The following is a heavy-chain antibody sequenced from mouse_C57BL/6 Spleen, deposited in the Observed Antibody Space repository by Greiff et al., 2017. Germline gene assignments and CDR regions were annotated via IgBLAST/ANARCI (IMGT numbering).Heavy chain of an antibody. CDR1: GYTFTSYC. V-gene: IGHV1-64*01. D-gene: IGHD4-1*01. J-gene: IGHJ3*01. CDR2: IHPNSGST. Sequence: QVHVKQSGAELVKPGASVKLSCKASGYTFTSYCMHWVKQRPGQGLEWIGMIHPNSGSTNYNEKFKSKATLTVDKSSSTAYMQLSSLTSEDSAVYYCARDWSFAYWGQGTLVTVSA. CDR3: ARDWSFAY.